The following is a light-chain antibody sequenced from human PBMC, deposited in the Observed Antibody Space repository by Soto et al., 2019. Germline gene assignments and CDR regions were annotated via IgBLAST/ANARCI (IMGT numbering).Light chain of an antibody. CDR3: QQFGDSLT. J-gene: IGKJ3*01. Sequence: EIVLTQSPATLSLSPGERATLSCRASQRVSTYLVWYQKKPGQAPRLLIYGATSRASGIPDRFSGSGSGTDFTLTISSLEPEDSAVYYCQQFGDSLTFGPGTKVDI. V-gene: IGKV3-20*01. CDR2: GAT. CDR1: QRVSTY.